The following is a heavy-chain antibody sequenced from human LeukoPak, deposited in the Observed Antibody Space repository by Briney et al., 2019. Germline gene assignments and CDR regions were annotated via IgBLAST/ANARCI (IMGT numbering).Heavy chain of an antibody. CDR1: GFTFSSYW. CDR2: IKQDGSEK. CDR3: ARESWQLGPDYYFDY. V-gene: IGHV3-7*01. J-gene: IGHJ4*02. Sequence: GGSLRLSCAASGFTFSSYWMSWVRQAPGKGLEWVANIKQDGSEKYYVDSVKGRFTISRDNAKNSLYLQMNSLRAEDTAVYYCARESWQLGPDYYFDYWGQGTLVTVSS. D-gene: IGHD6-6*01.